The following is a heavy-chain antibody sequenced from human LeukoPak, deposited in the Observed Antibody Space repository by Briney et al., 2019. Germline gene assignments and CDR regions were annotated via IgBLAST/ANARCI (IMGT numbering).Heavy chain of an antibody. CDR2: INIGGST. CDR3: ARYLGSSGYYAFDI. CDR1: GYTVSSNY. V-gene: IGHV3-53*01. Sequence: PGGSLRLSCAASGYTVSSNYMSWVRQAPAKGLEWVSVINIGGSTYYADSVKGRFTISTDNSKNTLYLQMNSLRAEDTAVYYCARYLGSSGYYAFDIWGQGTMVTLSS. D-gene: IGHD3-22*01. J-gene: IGHJ3*02.